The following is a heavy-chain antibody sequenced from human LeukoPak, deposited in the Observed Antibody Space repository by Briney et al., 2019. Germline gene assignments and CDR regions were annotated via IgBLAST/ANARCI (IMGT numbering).Heavy chain of an antibody. CDR1: GFXFSSYG. CDR3: AKDLSGRKGPFDY. CDR2: ISSDGSNA. D-gene: IGHD3-10*01. J-gene: IGHJ4*02. Sequence: GRSLRLSCAASGFXFSSYGMHWVRQAPGKGLEWVAVISSDGSNAYYADSVKGRFTMSRDNSKNTLFVQMNSLRAEDTAVYYCAKDLSGRKGPFDYWGQGTLVTVSS. V-gene: IGHV3-30*18.